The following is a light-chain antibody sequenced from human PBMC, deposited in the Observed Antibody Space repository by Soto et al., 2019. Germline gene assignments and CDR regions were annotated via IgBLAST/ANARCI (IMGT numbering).Light chain of an antibody. V-gene: IGKV1-33*01. CDR2: DAS. CDR1: EDISNF. Sequence: DIQMTQSPSSLSAYVGDRVTISCQASEDISNFLNWYQQKPGKAPKILIYDASVLEAAVPSTFSGSGSGTHFTLTITNLQAEDVGTYYCQQFDSLPLTFGGGTNVEIK. J-gene: IGKJ4*01. CDR3: QQFDSLPLT.